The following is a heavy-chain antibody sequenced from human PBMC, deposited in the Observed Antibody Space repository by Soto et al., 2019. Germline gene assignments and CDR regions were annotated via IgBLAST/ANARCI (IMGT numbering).Heavy chain of an antibody. J-gene: IGHJ4*02. CDR3: ATELLWFGELSSDY. Sequence: VKVSCKASGYTFTSYGISWVRQAPGQGLEWMGWISAYNGNTNYAQKLQGRVTMTTDTSTSTAYMELRSLRSDDTAVYYCATELLWFGELSSDYWGQGTLVTVSS. V-gene: IGHV1-18*04. D-gene: IGHD3-10*01. CDR2: ISAYNGNT. CDR1: GYTFTSYG.